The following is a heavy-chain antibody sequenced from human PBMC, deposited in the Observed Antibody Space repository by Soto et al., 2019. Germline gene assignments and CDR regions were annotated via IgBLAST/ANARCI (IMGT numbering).Heavy chain of an antibody. Sequence: GASVKVSCKASGYTFTSYGISWVRQAPGQGLEWMGWISAYNGNTNYAQKLQGRVTMTTDTSTSTAYMELRSLRSDDTAVYYCAHTSVFSGWGPHPISYWGQGTLVTVSS. D-gene: IGHD6-19*01. CDR1: GYTFTSYG. V-gene: IGHV1-18*01. CDR2: ISAYNGNT. J-gene: IGHJ4*02. CDR3: AHTSVFSGWGPHPISY.